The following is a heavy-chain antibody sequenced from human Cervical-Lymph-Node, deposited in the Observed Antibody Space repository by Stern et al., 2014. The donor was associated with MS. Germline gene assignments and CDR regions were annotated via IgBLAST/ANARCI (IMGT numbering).Heavy chain of an antibody. V-gene: IGHV4-31*03. J-gene: IGHJ4*02. CDR2: IYYSGNT. CDR3: ARDGGFSGYDVYFFDS. CDR1: GGSISRGGYY. Sequence: MQLVESGPGLVKPSQTLSLTCTVAGGSISRGGYYWNWIRQHPGKGLEWIGNIYYSGNTYYNPSLKSRAIISVDTSKNQFSLKLTSVTAADTAVYFCARDGGFSGYDVYFFDSWGQGTLVTVSS. D-gene: IGHD5-12*01.